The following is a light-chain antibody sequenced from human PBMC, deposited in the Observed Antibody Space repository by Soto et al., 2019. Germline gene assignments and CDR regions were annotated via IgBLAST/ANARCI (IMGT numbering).Light chain of an antibody. J-gene: IGLJ2*01. V-gene: IGLV1-40*01. CDR2: GNS. CDR1: SSNIGAGYD. Sequence: QSVLTQPTSVSGALGQRVTISCTGSSSNIGAGYDVHWYQQLPGTAPKLLIYGNSNRPSGVADRFSGSKSGTSASLAITGVQAEDEAEYYCQFYDSSLSVVFGGGTKLTVL. CDR3: QFYDSSLSVV.